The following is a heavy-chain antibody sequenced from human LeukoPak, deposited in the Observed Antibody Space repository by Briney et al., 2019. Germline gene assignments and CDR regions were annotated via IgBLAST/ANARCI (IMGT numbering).Heavy chain of an antibody. Sequence: GGSLRLSCAASGFTFSSYEMNWVRQAPGKGLEWVSYISSSGSTIYYADSVKGRFTISRDNAKNSLYLQMNSLRAEDTAVYYCASSGSITIFGMDVWGQGTTVTVSS. CDR1: GFTFSSYE. CDR3: ASSGSITIFGMDV. CDR2: ISSSGSTI. D-gene: IGHD3-3*01. V-gene: IGHV3-48*03. J-gene: IGHJ6*02.